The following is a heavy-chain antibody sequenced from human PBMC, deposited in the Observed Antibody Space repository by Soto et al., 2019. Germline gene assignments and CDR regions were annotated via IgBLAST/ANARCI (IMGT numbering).Heavy chain of an antibody. D-gene: IGHD6-25*01. CDR3: ARDLSGSWGMDV. J-gene: IGHJ6*02. CDR1: GFTFSSYG. Sequence: GGSLRLSCAASGFTFSSYGMHWVRQAPGKGLEWVAVIWYDGSNKYYADSVKGRFTTSRDNSKNTLYLQMNSLRAEDTAVYYCARDLSGSWGMDVWGQGTTVTASS. V-gene: IGHV3-33*01. CDR2: IWYDGSNK.